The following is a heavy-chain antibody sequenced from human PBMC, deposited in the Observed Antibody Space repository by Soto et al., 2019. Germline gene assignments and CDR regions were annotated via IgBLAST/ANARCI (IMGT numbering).Heavy chain of an antibody. CDR3: ARVERGTATTVVDAFDI. CDR1: GGFVSSGSYY. J-gene: IGHJ3*02. V-gene: IGHV4-34*01. CDR2: MSHSGGT. D-gene: IGHD2-21*02. Sequence: QVQLQQWGAGLLKPSETLSLTCAVYGGFVSSGSYYWSWIRQPPGKGLEWIGEMSHSGGTHFNPSLKSRVAISVDTFKNQFSLMMSSVTAADTALYYCARVERGTATTVVDAFDIWGPGTMVTVSS.